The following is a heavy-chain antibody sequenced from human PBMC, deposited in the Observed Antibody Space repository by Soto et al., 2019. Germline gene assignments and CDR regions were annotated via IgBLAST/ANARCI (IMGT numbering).Heavy chain of an antibody. CDR1: GGTFSSYA. CDR3: ARGGFYDSSGYYALDAAFDI. CDR2: IIPIFGTA. J-gene: IGHJ3*02. V-gene: IGHV1-69*13. D-gene: IGHD3-22*01. Sequence: SVKVSCKASGGTFSSYAISWVRQAPGQGLEWMGGIIPIFGTANYAQKFQGRVTITADESTSTAYMELSSLRSEDTAVYYCARGGFYDSSGYYALDAAFDIWGQGTMVTVSS.